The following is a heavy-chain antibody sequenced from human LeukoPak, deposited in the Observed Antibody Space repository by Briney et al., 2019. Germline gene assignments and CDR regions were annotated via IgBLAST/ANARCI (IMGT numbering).Heavy chain of an antibody. J-gene: IGHJ4*02. D-gene: IGHD3-16*01. CDR1: GFTYSNCA. V-gene: IGHV3-23*01. CDR3: AKFSVASWVWGSYSNN. CDR2: ISGSGGTT. Sequence: PGGSLRLSCAASGFTYSNCAMSWVRQAPGKGLEWVSAISGSGGTTYYADSVKGRFTISRDNSKNTLYLQMNSLRAEDTAVYYCAKFSVASWVWGSYSNNWGQGTLVTVSS.